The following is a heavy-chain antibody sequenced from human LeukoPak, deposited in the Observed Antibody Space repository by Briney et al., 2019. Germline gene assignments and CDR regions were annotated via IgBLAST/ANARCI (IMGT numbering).Heavy chain of an antibody. D-gene: IGHD5-18*01. CDR1: GFTVSSNY. V-gene: IGHV3-30*18. CDR3: AKDEGYFSYFFDS. Sequence: GGSLRLSCAASGFTVSSNYMSWLRQAPGKGLEWLSIISFDAATEYYEDSLQGRFTISRDNSENTVYLQMSSLRVEDTAIYYCAKDEGYFSYFFDSWGQGTLVTVSS. J-gene: IGHJ4*02. CDR2: ISFDAATE.